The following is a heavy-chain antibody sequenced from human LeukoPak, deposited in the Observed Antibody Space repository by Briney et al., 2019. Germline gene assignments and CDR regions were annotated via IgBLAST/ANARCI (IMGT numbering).Heavy chain of an antibody. CDR2: IIPIFGTA. CDR3: ARDLGKPAGDY. J-gene: IGHJ4*02. Sequence: ASVKVSCKASGGTFSSYAISWVRQAPGQGLGWMGGIIPIFGTANYAQKFQGRVTITADESTSTAYMELSSLRSEDTAVYYCARDLGKPAGDYWGQGTLVTVSS. D-gene: IGHD6-13*01. V-gene: IGHV1-69*13. CDR1: GGTFSSYA.